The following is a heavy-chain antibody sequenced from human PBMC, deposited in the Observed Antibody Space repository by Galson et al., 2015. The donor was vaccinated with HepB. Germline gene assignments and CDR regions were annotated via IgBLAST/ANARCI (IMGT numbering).Heavy chain of an antibody. Sequence: SLRLSCAASGFTFSSYSMNWVRQAPGKGLEWVSYISSSSSTIYYADSVKGRFTISRDNAKNSLYLQMNSLRAEDTAVYYCARDLGSAAFYYYYGMDVWGQGTTVTVSS. V-gene: IGHV3-48*04. CDR3: ARDLGSAAFYYYYGMDV. D-gene: IGHD2-2*01. CDR2: ISSSSSTI. J-gene: IGHJ6*02. CDR1: GFTFSSYS.